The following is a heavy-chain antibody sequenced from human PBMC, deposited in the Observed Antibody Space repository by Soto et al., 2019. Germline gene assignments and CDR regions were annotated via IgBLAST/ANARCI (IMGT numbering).Heavy chain of an antibody. J-gene: IGHJ4*02. V-gene: IGHV4-34*01. D-gene: IGHD3-16*01. CDR1: RGSFSYFH. CDR3: AGGGGNPASTNDF. Sequence: QVQLQQWGGGLLKPSETLSLTCGLHRGSFSYFHWSWIRQPPGKGLEWIGEIHSSGSINYNPSLRGRLPLSIKTSAWQFTLPLNTVAAAEPAVYYCAGGGGNPASTNDFWGQGALVTVSS. CDR2: IHSSGSI.